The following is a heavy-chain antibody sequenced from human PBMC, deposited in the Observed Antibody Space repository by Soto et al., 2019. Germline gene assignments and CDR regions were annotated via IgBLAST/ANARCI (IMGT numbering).Heavy chain of an antibody. CDR2: ISGSGGIT. J-gene: IGHJ4*02. CDR3: AKEPSGRIHRSSWEYYFDS. CDR1: GFTVSSYA. D-gene: IGHD6-13*01. V-gene: IGHV3-23*01. Sequence: GSLRLSYAASGFTVSSYAMSWVRQAPGKGLEWVSAISGSGGITYYADSVKCRFTISRDNSKNTLYLQMNSLRAEDTAVYYCAKEPSGRIHRSSWEYYFDSWGQGTLVTVSS.